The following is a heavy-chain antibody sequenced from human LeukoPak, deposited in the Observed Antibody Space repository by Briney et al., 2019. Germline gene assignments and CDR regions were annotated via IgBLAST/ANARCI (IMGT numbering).Heavy chain of an antibody. CDR3: AREIYSSSSDY. CDR1: GYTFTSYY. J-gene: IGHJ4*02. CDR2: INPSGGST. D-gene: IGHD6-6*01. Sequence: ASVKVSCKASGYTFTSYYMHWVRQAPGQGLEWMGIINPSGGSTSYAQKFQGRVTMTRDTSTSTVYMELTRLRSDDTAVYYCAREIYSSSSDYWGQGTLVTVSS. V-gene: IGHV1-46*01.